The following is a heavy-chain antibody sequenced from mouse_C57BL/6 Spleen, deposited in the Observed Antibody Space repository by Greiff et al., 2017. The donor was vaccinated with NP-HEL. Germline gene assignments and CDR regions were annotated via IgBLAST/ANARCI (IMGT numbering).Heavy chain of an antibody. Sequence: QVQLQQPGAELVKPGASVKLSCKASGYTFTSYWMHWVKQRPGQGLEWIGMIHPNSGSTNYNEKFKSKATLTVDKSSSTAYMQLSSLTSEDSAVYYCALITTVVEGDYYAMDYWGQGTSVTVSS. CDR2: IHPNSGST. V-gene: IGHV1-64*01. D-gene: IGHD1-1*01. J-gene: IGHJ4*01. CDR3: ALITTVVEGDYYAMDY. CDR1: GYTFTSYW.